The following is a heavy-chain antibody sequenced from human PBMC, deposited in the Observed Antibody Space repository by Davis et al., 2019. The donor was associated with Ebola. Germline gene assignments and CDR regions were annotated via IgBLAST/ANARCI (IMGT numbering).Heavy chain of an antibody. CDR2: IKSKTDGGTT. D-gene: IGHD2-2*01. V-gene: IGHV3-15*01. CDR3: TTDRVEGIVVVPAATDY. CDR1: GFTFSNAW. J-gene: IGHJ4*02. Sequence: PGGSLRLSCAASGFTFSNAWMSWVRQAPGKGLEWVGRIKSKTDGGTTDYAAPVKGRFTISRDDSKNTLYLQMNSLKTEDTAVYYCTTDRVEGIVVVPAATDYWGQGTLVTVSS.